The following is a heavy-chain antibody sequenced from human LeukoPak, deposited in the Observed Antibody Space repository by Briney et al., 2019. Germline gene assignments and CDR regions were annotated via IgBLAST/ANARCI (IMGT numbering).Heavy chain of an antibody. CDR1: GFTFSSYW. V-gene: IGHV3-74*01. D-gene: IGHD3-3*01. Sequence: GSLRLSCAASGFTFSSYWMHWVRQAPGKGLVWVSRISTDGRSTNYADSVRGRFTISRDNAKNSLYLQMNSLRAEDTAVYYCARSDCSDYWGQGTLVTVSS. CDR3: ARSDCSDY. CDR2: ISTDGRST. J-gene: IGHJ4*02.